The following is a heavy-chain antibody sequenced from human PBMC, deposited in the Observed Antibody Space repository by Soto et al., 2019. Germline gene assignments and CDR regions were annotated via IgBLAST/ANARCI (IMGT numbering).Heavy chain of an antibody. CDR2: ISWDGSTT. D-gene: IGHD2-2*02. J-gene: IGHJ6*02. CDR3: AKDYTMDV. Sequence: PGGSLRLSCAASGFTFDDYTMHWVRQAPGKGLEWVSLISWDGSTTYYGDSVKGRFTISRDNTKNSLYLQMNSLRTEDTALYYCAKDYTMDVWGQGTTVTVSS. CDR1: GFTFDDYT. V-gene: IGHV3-43*01.